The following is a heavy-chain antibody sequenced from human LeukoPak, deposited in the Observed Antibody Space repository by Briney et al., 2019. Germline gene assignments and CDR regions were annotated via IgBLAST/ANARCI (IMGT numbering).Heavy chain of an antibody. CDR1: GFAFSYNT. Sequence: GGSLRLSCAASGFAFSYNTMNWVRQAPGKGLEWVAFIRFDGSNKYYADSVKGRFTISRDNSKNTLYLQMNSLRAEDTAVYYCAKDLVGQWELHHWGQGTLVTVSS. CDR3: AKDLVGQWELHH. V-gene: IGHV3-30*02. CDR2: IRFDGSNK. J-gene: IGHJ4*02. D-gene: IGHD1-26*01.